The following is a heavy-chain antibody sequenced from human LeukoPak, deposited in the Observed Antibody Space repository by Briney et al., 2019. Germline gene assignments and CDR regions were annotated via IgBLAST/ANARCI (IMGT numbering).Heavy chain of an antibody. Sequence: GGSLRLSCAASGFTFSTYGMSWVRQAPGKGLEWVSASSGSGGSTYYADSVKGRFTISRDNSKNTLYLQMNSLRAEDTAVYYCARVSWFHVSSGSDYWGQGTLVTVSS. CDR3: ARVSWFHVSSGSDY. V-gene: IGHV3-23*01. CDR2: SSGSGGST. CDR1: GFTFSTYG. D-gene: IGHD6-19*01. J-gene: IGHJ4*02.